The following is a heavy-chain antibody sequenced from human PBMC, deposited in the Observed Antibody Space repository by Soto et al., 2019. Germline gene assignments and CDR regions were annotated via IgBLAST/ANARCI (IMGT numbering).Heavy chain of an antibody. Sequence: SGPRLVNPTQTLTLTCTFSGFSLSTSGMCVSWIRQPPGKALEWLARIDWDDDKYYSTSLKTRLTISKDTSKNQVVLTMTNMDPVDTATYYCARTLYGDYDYYYYYYMDVWGKGTTVTVS. CDR2: IDWDDDK. V-gene: IGHV2-70*11. CDR3: ARTLYGDYDYYYYYYMDV. D-gene: IGHD4-17*01. CDR1: GFSLSTSGMC. J-gene: IGHJ6*03.